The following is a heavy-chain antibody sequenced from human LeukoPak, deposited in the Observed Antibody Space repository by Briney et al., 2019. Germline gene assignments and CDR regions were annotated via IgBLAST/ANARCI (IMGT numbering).Heavy chain of an antibody. CDR3: ASSNALVWGYFDY. V-gene: IGHV4-61*02. CDR2: IYTSGST. CDR1: GGSISSGSYY. D-gene: IGHD7-27*01. J-gene: IGHJ4*02. Sequence: SQTLSLTCTISGGSISSGSYYWSWIRQPAGKGLEWIGRIYTSGSTNYNPSLKSRVTISVDTSKDQFSLRLSSVTAADTAVYYCASSNALVWGYFDYWGQGTLVTVSS.